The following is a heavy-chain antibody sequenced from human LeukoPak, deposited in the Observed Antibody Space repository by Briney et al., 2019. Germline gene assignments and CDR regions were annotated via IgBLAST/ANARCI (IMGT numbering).Heavy chain of an antibody. D-gene: IGHD2-15*01. CDR1: GFTFNTYW. J-gene: IGHJ4*02. V-gene: IGHV3-74*01. Sequence: GGSLRLSCAASGFTFNTYWMDWVRHAPEKGLGWVSRISSDGSSIRYADSVKGRFTISRDNAKNTLYLQMNSLRAEDTAVYYCARSCSSGGSCYGRFDYWGQGTLVTVSS. CDR3: ARSCSSGGSCYGRFDY. CDR2: ISSDGSSI.